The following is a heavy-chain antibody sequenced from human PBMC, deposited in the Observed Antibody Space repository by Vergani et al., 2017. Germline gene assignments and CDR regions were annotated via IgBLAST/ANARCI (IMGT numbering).Heavy chain of an antibody. V-gene: IGHV4-61*02. Sequence: QVQLQESGPGLVRPSQTLSLTCTVSGGSISSGSYYWSWFRQPAGKGLEWIGRFYTGGGTSYNPSLKSRVTISVDTSKNQFSLQLSSVTAADTPVYYCARDPLYXTTWPFLLLDMDVWGQGTTVTVSS. D-gene: IGHD6-13*01. CDR3: ARDPLYXTTWPFLLLDMDV. CDR1: GGSISSGSYY. CDR2: FYTGGGT. J-gene: IGHJ6*02.